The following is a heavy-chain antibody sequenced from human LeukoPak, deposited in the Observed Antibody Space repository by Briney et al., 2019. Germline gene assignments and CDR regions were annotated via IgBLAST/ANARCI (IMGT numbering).Heavy chain of an antibody. J-gene: IGHJ4*02. CDR1: GYTFTSYY. CDR3: ARGGPNDFWSGYELDY. D-gene: IGHD3-3*01. Sequence: ASVKVSCKASGYTFTSYYIYWVRQAPGQGPEWMGIINPSGGSTSYAWKFQGRVTMTRDTSTSKVYMELSSLRFEDTAVYYCARGGPNDFWSGYELDYWGQGTLVTVSS. CDR2: INPSGGST. V-gene: IGHV1-46*01.